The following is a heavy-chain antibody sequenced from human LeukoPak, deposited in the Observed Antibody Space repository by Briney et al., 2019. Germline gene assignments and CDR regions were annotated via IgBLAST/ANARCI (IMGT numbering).Heavy chain of an antibody. V-gene: IGHV3-30*02. D-gene: IGHD3-3*01. CDR1: GFTFSSPG. Sequence: GGSLRLSCAASGFTFSSPGMASVRQAPGKGLEWVAFIRSDGSSQYYVESVKGRFTISRDNSKNTLDLQMNSLRVDDTAVYYCAKGSNAAISIIGGSRSNPKSLLFDYWGQGSLVTVSS. CDR2: IRSDGSSQ. J-gene: IGHJ4*02. CDR3: AKGSNAAISIIGGSRSNPKSLLFDY.